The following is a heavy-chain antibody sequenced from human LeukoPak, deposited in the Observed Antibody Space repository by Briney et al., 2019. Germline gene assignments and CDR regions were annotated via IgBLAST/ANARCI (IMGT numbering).Heavy chain of an antibody. CDR3: AKNGDRGAYCSGGSCYPYYYYYMDV. CDR1: GFTFSSYG. V-gene: IGHV3-23*01. Sequence: GGTLRLSCAASGFTFSSYGMSWVRQAPGKGLEWVSAIIGSGGTTYYAGSVKGRFTISRDNSKNTLYLQMNSLSAEDTAIYYCAKNGDRGAYCSGGSCYPYYYYYMDVWGKGTTVTISS. D-gene: IGHD2-15*01. J-gene: IGHJ6*03. CDR2: IIGSGGTT.